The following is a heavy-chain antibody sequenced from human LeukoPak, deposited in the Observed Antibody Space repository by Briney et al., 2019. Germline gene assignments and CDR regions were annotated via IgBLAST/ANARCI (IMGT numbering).Heavy chain of an antibody. CDR1: GGSISSYY. V-gene: IGHV4-59*01. Sequence: PSETLSLTCTVSGGSISSYYWSWIRQPPGKGLEWIGYIYYSGSTNYNPSLKSRVTISVDTSKNQFSLKLSSVTAADTAVYYCARVTDRGYSYGYDYWGQGTLVTASS. CDR2: IYYSGST. D-gene: IGHD5-18*01. CDR3: ARVTDRGYSYGYDY. J-gene: IGHJ4*02.